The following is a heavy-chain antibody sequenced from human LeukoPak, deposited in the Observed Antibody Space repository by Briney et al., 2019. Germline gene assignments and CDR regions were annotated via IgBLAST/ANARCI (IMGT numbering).Heavy chain of an antibody. D-gene: IGHD6-13*01. Sequence: PSETLSLTCAVSGGSISSSNWWSWVRQPPGKGLEWIGEIYHSGSTNYNPSLKSRVTISVDPSKNQFSLKLSSVPAADTAVYYCARYSGSSWSRRYFDYWGQGTLVTVSS. CDR1: GGSISSSNW. J-gene: IGHJ4*02. CDR2: IYHSGST. CDR3: ARYSGSSWSRRYFDY. V-gene: IGHV4-4*02.